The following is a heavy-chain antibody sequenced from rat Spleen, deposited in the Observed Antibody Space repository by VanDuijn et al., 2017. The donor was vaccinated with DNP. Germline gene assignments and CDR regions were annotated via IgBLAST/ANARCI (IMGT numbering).Heavy chain of an antibody. Sequence: EVQLVESGGGLVQPGRSLKLSCAASGFTFSDYAMAWVRQSPKKGLEWVATIIYDGSSTYYRDSVKGRFTISRDNAKNSLYLQMDSLRSEDTATYYRTRCSTRAARLFDDWCQGAMVTVS. J-gene: IGHJ2*01. CDR3: TRCSTRAARLFDD. V-gene: IGHV5-7*01. D-gene: IGHD4-1*01. CDR2: IIYDGSST. CDR1: GFTFSDYA.